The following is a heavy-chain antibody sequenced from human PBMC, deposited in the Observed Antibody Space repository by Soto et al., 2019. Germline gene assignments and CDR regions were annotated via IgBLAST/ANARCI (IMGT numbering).Heavy chain of an antibody. CDR2: ISDSGST. V-gene: IGHV4-31*03. J-gene: IGHJ4*02. CDR3: VRERIYATAY. D-gene: IGHD2-21*01. CDR1: GGSITSGGYH. Sequence: SETLSLTCTVSGGSITSGGYHWSWIRQLPGKGLEWIGYISDSGSTYYKPSLKSRVTISADTSKNQFSLEVRSVTAADTAVYYCVRERIYATAYWGQGTLVTVSS.